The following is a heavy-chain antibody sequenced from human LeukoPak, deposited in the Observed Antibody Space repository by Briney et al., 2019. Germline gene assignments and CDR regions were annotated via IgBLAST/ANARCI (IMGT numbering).Heavy chain of an antibody. D-gene: IGHD1-26*01. CDR3: ARVVGAGYFDL. CDR1: GFTFSSFW. CDR2: IKSDGSTT. Sequence: PGGSLRLSCAASGFTFSSFWMHWVRQAPGKGLVWVSRIKSDGSTTSYADSVKGRFTISRDNSKNTLYLQMNSLRAEDTAVYYCARVVGAGYFDLWGRGTLVTVSS. V-gene: IGHV3-74*01. J-gene: IGHJ2*01.